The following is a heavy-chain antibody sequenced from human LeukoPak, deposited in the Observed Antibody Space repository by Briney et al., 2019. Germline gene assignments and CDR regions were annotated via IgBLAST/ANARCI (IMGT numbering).Heavy chain of an antibody. CDR3: ARGSHSSSYGFDY. CDR2: IKQDESEK. J-gene: IGHJ4*02. Sequence: XGSLRLSCVASGLPFSDYWMSWVRQAPGKGLEWVANIKQDESEKYYVDSVRGRFTISRDNAKTSLYLQMNSLRVEDTAVYYCARGSHSSSYGFDYWGQGALVTVSS. D-gene: IGHD3-22*01. V-gene: IGHV3-7*01. CDR1: GLPFSDYW.